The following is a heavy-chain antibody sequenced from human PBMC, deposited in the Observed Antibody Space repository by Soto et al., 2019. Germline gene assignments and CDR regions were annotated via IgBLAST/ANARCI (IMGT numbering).Heavy chain of an antibody. CDR1: GYTFTSYG. CDR2: ISAYNGNT. CDR3: ARVIWSSGWPGLPFDP. J-gene: IGHJ5*02. Sequence: QVQLVQSGAEVKKPGASVKVSCKASGYTFTSYGISWVRQAPGQGLEWMGWISAYNGNTNYAQKLQGRVTMTTDTXTXXAYMERRSLRSDDTAVYYCARVIWSSGWPGLPFDPWGQGTLVTVSS. V-gene: IGHV1-18*01. D-gene: IGHD6-19*01.